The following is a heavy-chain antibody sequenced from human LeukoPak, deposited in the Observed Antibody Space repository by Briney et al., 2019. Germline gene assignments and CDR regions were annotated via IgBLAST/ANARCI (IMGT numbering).Heavy chain of an antibody. V-gene: IGHV3-21*01. D-gene: IGHD2-2*01. CDR1: GFIFSSYS. J-gene: IGHJ4*02. CDR2: ISSSSSYI. Sequence: GGSLRLSCAASGFIFSSYSMNWVRQAPGKGLEWVSSISSSSSYIYYADSVKGRFTISRDNAKNSLYLQMNSLRAEDTAVYYCARGLSSTSEDYWGQGTLVTVSS. CDR3: ARGLSSTSEDY.